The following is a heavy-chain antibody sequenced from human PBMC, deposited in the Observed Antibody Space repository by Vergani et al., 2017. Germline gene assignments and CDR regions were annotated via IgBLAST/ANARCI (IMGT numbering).Heavy chain of an antibody. Sequence: QLQLQESGPGLVKPSETLSLTCTVFDGSVSSGYYYWGWIRQPPGKGLEWIGSMYYSGNTYHNPSLRSRVTISVDTSRNQFSLKLSSVTAADTAVYYCAKQGFCVGANCATAFDIWGRGRLVTVSS. V-gene: IGHV4-39*01. CDR2: MYYSGNT. J-gene: IGHJ3*02. D-gene: IGHD4/OR15-4a*01. CDR1: DGSVSSGYYY. CDR3: AKQGFCVGANCATAFDI.